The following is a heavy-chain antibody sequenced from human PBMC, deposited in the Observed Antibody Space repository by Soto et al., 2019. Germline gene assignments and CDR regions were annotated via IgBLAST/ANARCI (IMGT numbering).Heavy chain of an antibody. V-gene: IGHV3-23*01. D-gene: IGHD6-6*01. Sequence: EVQLLESGGSLVQPGGSLRLSCAASGFTFSSYAMSWVRQGPGKGLEWVSAISDSGGTTYYADSVQGRFTISRDNSKSTLYLQMNSLRDEDTAIYYCARSSSSSGPWGQGTLVTVSS. CDR2: ISDSGGTT. CDR1: GFTFSSYA. CDR3: ARSSSSSGP. J-gene: IGHJ4*02.